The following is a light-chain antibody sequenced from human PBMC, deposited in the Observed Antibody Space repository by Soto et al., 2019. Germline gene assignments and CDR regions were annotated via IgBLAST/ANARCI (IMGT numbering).Light chain of an antibody. Sequence: DIQMTQSPSTLSASVGDRVTMTCRASQSISSWPAWYQQKPGKAPKLLIYDASNLESGVPSRFSGSGSGTEFTLTISSLQPDDFATYYCQQYNSFSLWTFGQGTKVEIK. CDR2: DAS. CDR1: QSISSW. CDR3: QQYNSFSLWT. J-gene: IGKJ1*01. V-gene: IGKV1-5*01.